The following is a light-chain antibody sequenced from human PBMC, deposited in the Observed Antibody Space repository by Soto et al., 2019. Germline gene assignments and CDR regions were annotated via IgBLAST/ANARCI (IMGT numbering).Light chain of an antibody. CDR2: AAA. J-gene: IGKJ1*01. CDR3: QKYNSAPRT. Sequence: DIQMTQSPSSLSASVGDRVTITCRASQGIIDYLAWYQQKPGQAPKLLIYAAATFQSAVPSRFSGSGAGTDFTLLISSLQPEDVATYYCQKYNSAPRTFGQGTKVEIK. CDR1: QGIIDY. V-gene: IGKV1-27*01.